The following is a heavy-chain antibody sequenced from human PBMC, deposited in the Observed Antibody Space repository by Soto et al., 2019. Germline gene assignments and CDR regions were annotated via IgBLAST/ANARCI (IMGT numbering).Heavy chain of an antibody. CDR2: IKQDGSEK. V-gene: IGHV3-7*01. J-gene: IGHJ4*02. CDR1: GFTFSSYW. CDR3: AKDLGRYYDILTGFPFDY. Sequence: GGSLRLSCAASGFTFSSYWMSWVRQAPGKGLEWVANIKQDGSEKYYADSVKGRFTISRDNSKNTLYLQMNSLRAEDTAVYYCAKDLGRYYDILTGFPFDYWGQGTLVTVSS. D-gene: IGHD3-9*01.